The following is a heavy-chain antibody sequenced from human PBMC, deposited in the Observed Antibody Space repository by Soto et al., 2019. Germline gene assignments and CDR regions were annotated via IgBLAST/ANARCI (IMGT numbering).Heavy chain of an antibody. J-gene: IGHJ3*02. Sequence: ASVKVSCKASGGTFSSYAISWVRQAPGQGLEWMGGIIPIFGTANYAQKFQGRVTITADESTSTAYMELSSLRSEDTAVYYCARENDILTGYAFDIWGQGTMVTVSS. CDR3: ARENDILTGYAFDI. D-gene: IGHD3-9*01. CDR1: GGTFSSYA. V-gene: IGHV1-69*13. CDR2: IIPIFGTA.